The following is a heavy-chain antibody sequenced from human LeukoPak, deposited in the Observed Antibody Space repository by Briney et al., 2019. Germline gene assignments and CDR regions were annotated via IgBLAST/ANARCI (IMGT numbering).Heavy chain of an antibody. D-gene: IGHD3-3*01. Sequence: PGGSLRLSCAASGFTFSSYGMHWVRQAPGKGLEWVAFIRYDGSNKYYADSVKGRFTISRDNSKNTLYLQMNSLRAEDTAVYYCARGGPYDFWSGYPRRDAFDIWGQGTMVTVSS. J-gene: IGHJ3*02. CDR2: IRYDGSNK. CDR3: ARGGPYDFWSGYPRRDAFDI. V-gene: IGHV3-30*02. CDR1: GFTFSSYG.